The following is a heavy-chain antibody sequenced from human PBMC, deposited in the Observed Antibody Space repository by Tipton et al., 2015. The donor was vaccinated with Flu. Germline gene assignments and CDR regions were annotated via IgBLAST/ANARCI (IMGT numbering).Heavy chain of an antibody. CDR2: IYRSGNS. Sequence: GLVKPSETLSLTCDVSRYSISSGFYWGWLRQPPGRGLEWIGNIYRSGNSYSNPSLRSRVTISVDTSKNQFFLRLNSVTAADTAVYYCARRSSDYGGNCFDYWGQGTLVTVSS. CDR3: ARRSSDYGGNCFDY. V-gene: IGHV4-38-2*01. CDR1: RYSISSGFY. J-gene: IGHJ4*02. D-gene: IGHD4-23*01.